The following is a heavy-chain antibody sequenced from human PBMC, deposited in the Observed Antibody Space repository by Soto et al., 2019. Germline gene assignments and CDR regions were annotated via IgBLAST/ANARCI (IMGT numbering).Heavy chain of an antibody. V-gene: IGHV1-18*01. CDR2: ISTYSGDT. D-gene: IGHD5-12*01. CDR1: GYTFFTYD. J-gene: IGHJ5*02. Sequence: QVHLVQSGVEVKTPGASVKVSCQASGYTFFTYDISWVRQAPGQGLEWMGWISTYSGDTKYAKKFQGRVTMTTDTSPTTAYLELRRLRSDDTSVYYCARHHGPTTSETWFDPLGQGTLVTVPS. CDR3: ARHHGPTTSETWFDP.